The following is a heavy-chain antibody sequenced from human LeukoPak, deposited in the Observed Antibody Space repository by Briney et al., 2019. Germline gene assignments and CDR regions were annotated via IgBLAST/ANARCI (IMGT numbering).Heavy chain of an antibody. D-gene: IGHD3-3*01. CDR1: GFTFSSYA. CDR2: ISYDGSNK. Sequence: PGGSLRLSCAASGFTFSSYAMHWVRQAPGKGLEWVAVISYDGSNKYYADSVKGRFTISRDNSKNTLYLQMNSLRAEDTAVYYCARGKLSNLRFLEWLSPFDYWGQGTLVTVSS. CDR3: ARGKLSNLRFLEWLSPFDY. J-gene: IGHJ4*02. V-gene: IGHV3-30-3*01.